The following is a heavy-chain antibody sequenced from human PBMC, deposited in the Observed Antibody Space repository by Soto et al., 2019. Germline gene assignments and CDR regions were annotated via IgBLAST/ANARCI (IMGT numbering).Heavy chain of an antibody. V-gene: IGHV3-23*01. Sequence: EVQLLESGGGLVQPGGSLRLSCAASGFTFSSYAMSWVRQAPGKGLEWVSAISGSGGSTYYADSVKGRFTISRDNSKNTQYLQMNSLRVEDTAVYYCAKGQNVGSYNNLYYWGQGTLVTVSS. D-gene: IGHD1-26*01. CDR3: AKGQNVGSYNNLYY. J-gene: IGHJ4*02. CDR1: GFTFSSYA. CDR2: ISGSGGST.